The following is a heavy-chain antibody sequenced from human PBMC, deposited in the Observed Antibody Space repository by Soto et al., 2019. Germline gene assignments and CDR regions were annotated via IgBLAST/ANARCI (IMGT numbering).Heavy chain of an antibody. V-gene: IGHV3-23*01. D-gene: IGHD3-22*01. CDR2: ISGSGGST. Sequence: AGGSLRLSGAASGFTFSSYAISWVRQAPGKGLEWVSAISGSGGSTYYADSVKGRFTISRDNSKNTLYLQMKSLRAEDKAVYYCAKGQSSGYLKWFDPWGQGTLVTVSS. CDR1: GFTFSSYA. J-gene: IGHJ5*02. CDR3: AKGQSSGYLKWFDP.